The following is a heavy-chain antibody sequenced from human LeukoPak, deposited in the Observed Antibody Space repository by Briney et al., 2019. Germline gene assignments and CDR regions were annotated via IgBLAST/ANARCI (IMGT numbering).Heavy chain of an antibody. Sequence: SETLSLTCAVYGGSFSGYYWSWIRQPPGKGLEWIGEINHSGSTNYNPSLKSRVTISVDTSKNQFSLKLSSVTAADTAVYYCAARRITIFELVAFDIWGQGTMVTVSS. J-gene: IGHJ3*02. CDR3: AARRITIFELVAFDI. CDR1: GGSFSGYY. V-gene: IGHV4-34*01. D-gene: IGHD3-9*01. CDR2: INHSGST.